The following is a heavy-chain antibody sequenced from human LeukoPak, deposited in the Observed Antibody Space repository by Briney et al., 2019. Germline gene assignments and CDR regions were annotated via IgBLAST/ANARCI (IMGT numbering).Heavy chain of an antibody. CDR1: GASISSYY. V-gene: IGHV4-59*08. D-gene: IGHD2-15*01. CDR3: AGYCGGGSCADS. CDR2: IHYSGDT. J-gene: IGHJ4*02. Sequence: SETLSLTCTVSGASISSYYRTWIRQPPGKGLEWIGYIHYSGDTKCNPSLKSRVTISVDTSKNQVSLQLNSVTAADTAVYYCAGYCGGGSCADSWGQGTLVTVSS.